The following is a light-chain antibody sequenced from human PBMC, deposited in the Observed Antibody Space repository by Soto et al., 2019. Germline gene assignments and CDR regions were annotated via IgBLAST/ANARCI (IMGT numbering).Light chain of an antibody. CDR3: QQYGRSSLMLT. CDR1: QSVTSDF. CDR2: GAS. J-gene: IGKJ2*01. Sequence: EIVLTQSPGTLSLSPGERATLSCRASQSVTSDFLAWYQQKPGQAPRLLIYGASTRAAGVPDRFSGSGSGTELTLTITRLEPEDFAVYYCQQYGRSSLMLTFGQGTKL. V-gene: IGKV3-20*01.